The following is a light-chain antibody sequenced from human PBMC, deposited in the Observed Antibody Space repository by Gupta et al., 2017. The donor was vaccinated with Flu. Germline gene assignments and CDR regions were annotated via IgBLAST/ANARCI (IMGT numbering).Light chain of an antibody. CDR1: QRLVYSDGSTF. J-gene: IGKJ2*01. CDR3: VLGTHWYT. V-gene: IGKV2-30*01. Sequence: PVPLRQPASTSCTSSQRLVYSDGSTFLSLLQQRPGQSPSRLIYNFPPRNPGLPDRFSGSWSGTDFTLNISMVEADDIGVYYCVLGTHWYTFGQGTKLEIK. CDR2: NFP.